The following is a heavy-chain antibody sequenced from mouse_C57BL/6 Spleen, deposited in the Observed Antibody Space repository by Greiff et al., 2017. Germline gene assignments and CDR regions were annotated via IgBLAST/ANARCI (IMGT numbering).Heavy chain of an antibody. CDR3: APHYDYDRGFDD. Sequence: VQLKESGAELVKPGASVKLSCTASGFNIKDYYMHWVKQRTEQGLEWIGRIDPEDGETKYAPKFQGKDTITADTSSNTAYLQLSSLTSEDTAVYYCAPHYDYDRGFDDWGQGTTRTVSS. CDR1: GFNIKDYY. D-gene: IGHD2-4*01. J-gene: IGHJ2*01. V-gene: IGHV14-2*01. CDR2: IDPEDGET.